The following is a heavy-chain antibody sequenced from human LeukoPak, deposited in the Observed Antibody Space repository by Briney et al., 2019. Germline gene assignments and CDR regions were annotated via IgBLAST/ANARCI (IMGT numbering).Heavy chain of an antibody. J-gene: IGHJ6*02. CDR2: ISAYNGNT. V-gene: IGHV1-18*01. Sequence: GASVKVSCKASGYTFTSYGISWVRQAPGQGLEWMGWISAYNGNTNYAQKLQGRVTMTTDTSTSTAYMELRSLRSDDTAVYYCATGNWNDPYYYGMDVWGQGTTVTVSS. D-gene: IGHD1-1*01. CDR3: ATGNWNDPYYYGMDV. CDR1: GYTFTSYG.